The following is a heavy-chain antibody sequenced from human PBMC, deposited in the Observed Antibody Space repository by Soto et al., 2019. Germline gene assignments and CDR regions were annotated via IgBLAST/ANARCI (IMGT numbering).Heavy chain of an antibody. J-gene: IGHJ6*02. Sequence: QVQLQESGPGLVKPSETLSLTCTVSGGSITNYYCSWFRQPPGKGLEWIGYINYDGYSAYNLSLKRRVTLSMDKSKTQFSLMLESVTATDTAVYYCARHGFGHLHGLVDVWGPGTTVIVSS. CDR3: ARHGFGHLHGLVDV. CDR2: INYDGYS. CDR1: GGSITNYY. D-gene: IGHD3-10*01. V-gene: IGHV4-59*08.